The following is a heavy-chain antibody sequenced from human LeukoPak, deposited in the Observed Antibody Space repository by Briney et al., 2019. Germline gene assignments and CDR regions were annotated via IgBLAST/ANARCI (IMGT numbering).Heavy chain of an antibody. D-gene: IGHD3-3*01. J-gene: IGHJ4*02. CDR1: GFTFSRHG. V-gene: IGHV3-30*03. CDR2: ISNDGSRK. CDR3: ARDRAWNYFDY. Sequence: QSGGSLRLSCAPPGFTFSRHGMHWVRQAPGKGLEWVAIISNDGSRKYYAHSVEGRFTISRDNSKNTLYLQMDSLRAEDTAVYYCARDRAWNYFDYWGQGTLVTVSS.